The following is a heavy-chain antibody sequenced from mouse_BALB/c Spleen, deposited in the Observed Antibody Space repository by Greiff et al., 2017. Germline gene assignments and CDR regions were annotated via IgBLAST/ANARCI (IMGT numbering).Heavy chain of an antibody. CDR1: GYTFTNYW. J-gene: IGHJ1*01. V-gene: IGHV1-63*02. CDR2: IYPGGGYT. D-gene: IGHD1-1*01. Sequence: VQLQQSGAELVRPGTSVKISCKASGYTFTNYWLGWVKQRPGHGLEWIGDIYPGGGYTNYNEKFKGKATLTADTSSSTAYMQLSSLTSEDSAVYFCARWRDYYGSSYDWYFDVWGAGTTVTVSS. CDR3: ARWRDYYGSSYDWYFDV.